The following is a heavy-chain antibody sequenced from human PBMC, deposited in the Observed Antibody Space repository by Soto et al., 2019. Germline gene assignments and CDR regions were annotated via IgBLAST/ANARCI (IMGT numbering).Heavy chain of an antibody. Sequence: SGPSLVNPTQTLTLTCTLSGLSLNTTAVGVGWVRQPPGKALEWLAVIYWNDAKRYSPSLKSRLTLTKDTSKNQVVLTMTNMDPVDTATYYCGHWPYSTGWSDYWGQGALVTVSS. D-gene: IGHD6-19*01. V-gene: IGHV2-5*01. J-gene: IGHJ4*02. CDR3: GHWPYSTGWSDY. CDR1: GLSLNTTAVG. CDR2: IYWNDAK.